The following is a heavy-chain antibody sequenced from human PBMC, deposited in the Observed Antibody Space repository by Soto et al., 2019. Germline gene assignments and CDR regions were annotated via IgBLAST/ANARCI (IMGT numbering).Heavy chain of an antibody. Sequence: QVQLQESGPGLVKPSQTLSLTCTVSGGSISSGDYYWSWIRQPPGKGLEWIGYIYYSGSTYYNPSLKSRVTIAVDTSKNPFALKLSSVTAADTAVYYCARDMESGERRPDAFDIWGQGTMVTVSS. J-gene: IGHJ3*02. CDR2: IYYSGST. V-gene: IGHV4-30-4*01. D-gene: IGHD1-1*01. CDR1: GGSISSGDYY. CDR3: ARDMESGERRPDAFDI.